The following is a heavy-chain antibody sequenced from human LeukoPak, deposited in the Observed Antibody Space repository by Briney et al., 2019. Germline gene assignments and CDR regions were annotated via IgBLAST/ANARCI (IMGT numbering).Heavy chain of an antibody. D-gene: IGHD3-3*01. J-gene: IGHJ6*03. CDR1: GLTFADYT. Sequence: GGSLRLSCAASGLTFADYTMHWVRQAPGKGLEWVSLISRNSVATKYADSVRGRFTISRDNAKNSLYLQMNSLRAEDTAVYYCARDASGGDFWSGYKYYYYMDVWGKGTTVTVSS. V-gene: IGHV3-43*01. CDR2: ISRNSVAT. CDR3: ARDASGGDFWSGYKYYYYMDV.